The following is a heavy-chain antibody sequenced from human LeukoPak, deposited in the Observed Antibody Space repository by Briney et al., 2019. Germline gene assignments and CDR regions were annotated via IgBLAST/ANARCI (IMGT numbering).Heavy chain of an antibody. V-gene: IGHV4-34*01. CDR3: ARTGGSGSPISNY. CDR2: INHSGST. D-gene: IGHD3-10*01. J-gene: IGHJ4*02. CDR1: GGTFSGYY. Sequence: WETLSLTCAVYGGTFSGYYWSWIRQPPGKGLEWIGEINHSGSTNYNPSLKSRVTISVDTSKNQFSLKLSSVTAADTAVYYCARTGGSGSPISNYWGQGTLVTVSS.